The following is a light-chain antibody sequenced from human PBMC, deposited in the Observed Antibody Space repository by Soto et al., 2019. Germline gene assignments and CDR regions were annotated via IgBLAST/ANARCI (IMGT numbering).Light chain of an antibody. CDR1: QSVISS. CDR3: QQYNNWPPWT. Sequence: EIVLTQSPGTLSLSPGERATLSCRASQSVISSSLAWYQQKPGQAPRLLIYGASTRATGIPARFSGSGSGTEFTLTISSLQSEDFAVYYCQQYNNWPPWTFGQGTKVDIK. J-gene: IGKJ1*01. CDR2: GAS. V-gene: IGKV3-15*01.